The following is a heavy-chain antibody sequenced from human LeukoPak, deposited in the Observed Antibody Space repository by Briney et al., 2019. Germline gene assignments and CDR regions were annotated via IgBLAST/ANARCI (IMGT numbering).Heavy chain of an antibody. J-gene: IGHJ6*03. CDR3: ASCSPYYYYMDV. V-gene: IGHV4-30-4*08. CDR2: IYYSGST. Sequence: PSETLSLTCTVSGGSISSGDYYWSWIRQPPGKGLEWIGYIYYSGSTYYNPSLKSRVTISVDTSKNQFSLKLSSVTAADTAVYYCASCSPYYYYMDVWGKGTTVTVSS. D-gene: IGHD2-15*01. CDR1: GGSISSGDYY.